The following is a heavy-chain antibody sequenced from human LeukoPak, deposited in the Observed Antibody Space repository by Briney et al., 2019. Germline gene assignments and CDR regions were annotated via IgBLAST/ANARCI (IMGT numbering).Heavy chain of an antibody. CDR2: IRYDGSNK. J-gene: IGHJ6*03. V-gene: IGHV3-30*02. CDR1: GFTFSSYG. Sequence: GGSLRLSCAASGFTFSSYGMHWVRQAPGKGLEWVAFIRYDGSNKYYADSVKGRLTISRDNSKNTLYLQMNSLRAEDTAVYYCAKSAAIAHHYYYYMDVWGKGTTVTVSS. D-gene: IGHD2-2*02. CDR3: AKSAAIAHHYYYYMDV.